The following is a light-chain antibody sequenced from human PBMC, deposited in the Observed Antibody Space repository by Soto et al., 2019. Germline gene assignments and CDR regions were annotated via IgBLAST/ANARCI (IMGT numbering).Light chain of an antibody. Sequence: EIVLTQSPGTLCLSPGERATLSCRASQSVSVNSLAWYQQKGGQAPRLLIYAASTRATGVPDRFSGSGSGTDFALTISRLETEDFAVYYCQQYGGSPFTFGPGTKVDI. J-gene: IGKJ3*01. CDR1: QSVSVNS. CDR3: QQYGGSPFT. V-gene: IGKV3-20*01. CDR2: AAS.